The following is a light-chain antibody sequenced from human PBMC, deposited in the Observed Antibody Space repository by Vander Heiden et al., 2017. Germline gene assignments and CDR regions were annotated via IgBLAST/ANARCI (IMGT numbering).Light chain of an antibody. V-gene: IGLV3-9*01. J-gene: IGLJ3*02. CDR2: RDN. Sequence: VSVALGQTARITCGGNNIGSKKVHWYQQKPRQALALVIYRDNNRPSGIPERLSGSTSGNTATLTISSAQVGDEADYFCQLCDNGSGVFGGGTKLTVL. CDR1: NIGSKK. CDR3: QLCDNGSGV.